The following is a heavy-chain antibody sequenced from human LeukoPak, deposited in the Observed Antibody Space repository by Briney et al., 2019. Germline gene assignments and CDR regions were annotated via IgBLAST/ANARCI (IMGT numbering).Heavy chain of an antibody. CDR2: IIPIFGTA. J-gene: IGHJ4*02. V-gene: IGHV1-69*13. D-gene: IGHD3-22*01. Sequence: SVKVSCKASGGTFSSYAISWVRQAPGQGLEWMGGIIPIFGTANYAQKFQGRVTITADESTSTAYMELSSLRSGDTAVYYCARHHYYDSSGYYYLFDYWGQGTWSPSPQ. CDR3: ARHHYYDSSGYYYLFDY. CDR1: GGTFSSYA.